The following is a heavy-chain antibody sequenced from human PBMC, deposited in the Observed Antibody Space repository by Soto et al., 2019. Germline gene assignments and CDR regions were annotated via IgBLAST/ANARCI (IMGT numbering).Heavy chain of an antibody. V-gene: IGHV1-18*01. J-gene: IGHJ5*02. CDR2: ISAYNGNT. CDR3: ARDRGYNWNYGWFDP. Sequence: QVQLVQSGAEVKKPGASVKVSCKASGYTFTSYGISWVRQAPGQGLEWMGRISAYNGNTNYAQKLQGRGTMTTDTSTSKAYMEVRSLRSDDTAVYYCARDRGYNWNYGWFDPWGQGTLVTVSS. D-gene: IGHD1-7*01. CDR1: GYTFTSYG.